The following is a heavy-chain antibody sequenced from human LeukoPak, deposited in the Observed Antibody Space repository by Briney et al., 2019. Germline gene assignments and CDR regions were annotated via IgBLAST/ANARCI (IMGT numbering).Heavy chain of an antibody. D-gene: IGHD1-26*01. CDR1: GFTFSDHY. V-gene: IGHV3-72*01. CDR3: ARAPNSGTLGEGY. CDR2: IRNKANIYTT. J-gene: IGHJ4*02. Sequence: GGSLRLSCAASGFTFSDHYMDWVRQAPGKGLEWVGRIRNKANIYTTEYAASVKGRFTISRDDSKNSLYLQMNSLKTEDTAVYYCARAPNSGTLGEGYWGQGTLVTVSS.